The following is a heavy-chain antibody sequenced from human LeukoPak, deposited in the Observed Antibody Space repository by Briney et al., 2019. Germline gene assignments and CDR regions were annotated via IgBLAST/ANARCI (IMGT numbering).Heavy chain of an antibody. Sequence: GSLRLSCVASGFRFGDFAMSWVRLAPGKGLEWVSSISGSGDGTYYADSVKGRFTISRDNSRNTMYLQTNSLRAEDTALSYCAKQEGWELGDYYFDYWGQGTLVTVSS. CDR2: ISGSGDGT. J-gene: IGHJ4*02. V-gene: IGHV3-23*01. D-gene: IGHD1-26*01. CDR1: GFRFGDFA. CDR3: AKQEGWELGDYYFDY.